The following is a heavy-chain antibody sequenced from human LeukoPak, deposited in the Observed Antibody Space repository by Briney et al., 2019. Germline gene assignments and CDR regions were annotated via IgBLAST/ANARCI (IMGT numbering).Heavy chain of an antibody. CDR1: GGSISSYY. CDR2: VYSTGST. CDR3: ARQIASAGTAGFDF. D-gene: IGHD6-13*01. Sequence: SETLSLTCTVSGGSISSYYWSWIRQPAGKGLEWIGRVYSTGSTNYNPSLKSRVTMSVDTSKNQFSLRLRPVTAADTAVYYCARQIASAGTAGFDFWGQGALVTVSS. V-gene: IGHV4-4*07. J-gene: IGHJ4*02.